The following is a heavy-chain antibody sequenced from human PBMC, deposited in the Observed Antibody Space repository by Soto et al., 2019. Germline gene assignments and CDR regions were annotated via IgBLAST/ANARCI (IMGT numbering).Heavy chain of an antibody. Sequence: GGSLRLSCAASGFTFSGSAMHWVRQASGKGLEWVGRIRSKANSYATAYAASVKGRFTISRDDSKNTAYLQMNSLKTEDTAVYYCTRHIDVLRYFDWLSTGYYYYMDVWGKGTTVTAS. V-gene: IGHV3-73*01. CDR2: IRSKANSYAT. CDR3: TRHIDVLRYFDWLSTGYYYYMDV. J-gene: IGHJ6*03. D-gene: IGHD3-9*01. CDR1: GFTFSGSA.